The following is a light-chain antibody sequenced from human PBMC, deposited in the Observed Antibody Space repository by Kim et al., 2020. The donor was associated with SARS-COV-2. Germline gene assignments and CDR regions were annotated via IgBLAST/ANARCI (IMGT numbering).Light chain of an antibody. V-gene: IGLV9-49*01. Sequence: TLSSGYSTYKVDCYQQRPGKGPRFVMRVGTGGIVGSKGDGIPDRFSVLGSGLNRYLTIKNIQGEDESDYHCGADHGSGSNFVSWVFGGGTQLTVL. J-gene: IGLJ3*02. CDR3: GADHGSGSNFVSWV. CDR1: SGYSTYK. CDR2: VGTGGIVG.